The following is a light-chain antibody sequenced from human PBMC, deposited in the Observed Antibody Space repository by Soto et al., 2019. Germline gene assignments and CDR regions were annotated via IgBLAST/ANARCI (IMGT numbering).Light chain of an antibody. CDR1: SSDVGGYNY. J-gene: IGLJ2*01. CDR3: SSYTSSSTGV. CDR2: EVS. Sequence: QSVLTQPASVSGSPGQSITISCTGTSSDVGGYNYVSWYQQHPGKAPKLMIYEVSNRPSGVSIRFSGSKSCNTASLTISGLKSEDEADYYCSSYTSSSTGVFGGGTKLTVL. V-gene: IGLV2-14*01.